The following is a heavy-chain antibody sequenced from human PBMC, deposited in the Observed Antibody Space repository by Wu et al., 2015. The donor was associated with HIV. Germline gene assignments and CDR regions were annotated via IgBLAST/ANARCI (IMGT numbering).Heavy chain of an antibody. D-gene: IGHD6-19*01. CDR3: ARELVSSGRYWYSDL. CDR1: GGTFSGYA. Sequence: QVQLVQSGAEVKKPGSSVNVSCQAFGGTFSGYAVNWVRQAPGQGLEWMGGIIPVFGTTSYAQKFRGRVTITTDASTNTAYMELSSLRSEDTAVYYCARELVSSGRYWYSDLWGRGTLVTVSS. CDR2: IIPVFGTT. V-gene: IGHV1-69*05. J-gene: IGHJ2*01.